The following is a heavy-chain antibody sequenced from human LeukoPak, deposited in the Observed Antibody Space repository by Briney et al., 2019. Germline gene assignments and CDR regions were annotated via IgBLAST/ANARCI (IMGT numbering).Heavy chain of an antibody. CDR2: ISSTSSYI. V-gene: IGHV3-21*01. D-gene: IGHD6-19*01. Sequence: GGSLRLSCAASGFTFSSYSMNWVRQAPGKGLEWVSSISSTSSYIYYADSVKGRFTISRDNAKNSLYLQTNSLRADDTAVYYCTRASSGWTVDLYYFDYWGQGTLVTVSS. CDR3: TRASSGWTVDLYYFDY. CDR1: GFTFSSYS. J-gene: IGHJ4*02.